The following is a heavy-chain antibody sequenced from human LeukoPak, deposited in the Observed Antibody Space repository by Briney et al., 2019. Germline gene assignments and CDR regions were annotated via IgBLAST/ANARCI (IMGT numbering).Heavy chain of an antibody. CDR3: ARRPYATIFGVAQMGFDP. Sequence: SETLSLTCAVSGYSIRSGYYWGWIRQPPGKGLEWIGSIYHSGSTYYNPSLKSRVTISVDTSKNQFSLKLSSVTAADTAVYYRARRPYATIFGVAQMGFDPWGQGTLVTVSS. CDR2: IYHSGST. J-gene: IGHJ5*02. D-gene: IGHD3-3*01. CDR1: GYSIRSGYY. V-gene: IGHV4-38-2*01.